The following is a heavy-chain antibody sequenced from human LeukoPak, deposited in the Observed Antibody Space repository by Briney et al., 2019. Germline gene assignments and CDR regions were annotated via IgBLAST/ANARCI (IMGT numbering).Heavy chain of an antibody. Sequence: SETLSLTCTVSGGSISSYYWSWIRQPPGKGLEWIGYIYYSGSTNYNPSLKSRVTISVDTSKNQFSLKLSSVTAADTAVYYCARERYGSGSYYDYWGQGTLVTVSS. D-gene: IGHD3-10*01. CDR3: ARERYGSGSYYDY. CDR2: IYYSGST. V-gene: IGHV4-59*12. J-gene: IGHJ4*02. CDR1: GGSISSYY.